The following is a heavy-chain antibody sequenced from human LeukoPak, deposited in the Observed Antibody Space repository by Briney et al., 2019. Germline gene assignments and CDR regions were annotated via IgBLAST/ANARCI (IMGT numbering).Heavy chain of an antibody. CDR3: ARAVGSGSFQTYYYYMDV. D-gene: IGHD3-10*01. CDR2: IYTSGST. Sequence: PSETLSLTCNVSGDSISSGIHSWSWLRQPAGKGLEYIGRIYTSGSTNYSPSLKSRVTISLDTSKNQFSLKLSSVTAADTAVYYCARAVGSGSFQTYYYYMDVWGKGTTVTISS. J-gene: IGHJ6*03. CDR1: GDSISSGIHS. V-gene: IGHV4-61*02.